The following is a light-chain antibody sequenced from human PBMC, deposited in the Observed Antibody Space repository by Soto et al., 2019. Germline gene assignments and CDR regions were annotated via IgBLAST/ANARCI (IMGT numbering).Light chain of an antibody. J-gene: IGLJ3*02. CDR3: SSYTSSSTPWV. V-gene: IGLV2-14*01. CDR1: SSDVGGYKY. CDR2: EVS. Sequence: QSALTQPASVSGSPGQSITISCTGTSSDVGGYKYVSWYQLHPGKAPKLMIYEVSNRPSGVSNRFSGSKSGNTASLTISGLQAEDEADYYCSSYTSSSTPWVFGGGTKLTVL.